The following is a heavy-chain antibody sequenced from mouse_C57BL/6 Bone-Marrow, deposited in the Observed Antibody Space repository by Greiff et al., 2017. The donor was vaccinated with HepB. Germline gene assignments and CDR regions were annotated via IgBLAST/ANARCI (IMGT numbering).Heavy chain of an antibody. D-gene: IGHD2-3*01. CDR3: ARGMGAYYAMDY. CDR2: ISYDGSN. CDR1: GYSITSGYY. V-gene: IGHV3-6*01. J-gene: IGHJ4*01. Sequence: EVKLMESGPGLVKPSQSLSLTCSVTGYSITSGYYWNWIRQFPGNKLEWMGYISYDGSNNYNPSLKNRISITRDTSKNQFFLKLNSVTTEDTATYYCARGMGAYYAMDYWGQGTSVTVSS.